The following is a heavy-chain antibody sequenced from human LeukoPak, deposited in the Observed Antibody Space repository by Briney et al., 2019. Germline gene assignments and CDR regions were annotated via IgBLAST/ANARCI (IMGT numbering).Heavy chain of an antibody. D-gene: IGHD3-22*01. CDR3: ARGGGYYDSSGYRDY. Sequence: ASVKVSCKASGYTFTSYAMHWVRQASGQRLEWMGWINAGNGNTKYSQKFQGRVTIARDTSASTAYMELSSLRSEDTAVYYCARGGGYYDSSGYRDYWGQGTLVTVSS. CDR2: INAGNGNT. V-gene: IGHV1-3*01. CDR1: GYTFTSYA. J-gene: IGHJ4*02.